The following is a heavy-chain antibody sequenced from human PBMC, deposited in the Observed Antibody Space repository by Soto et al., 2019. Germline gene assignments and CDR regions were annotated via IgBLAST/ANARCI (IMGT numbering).Heavy chain of an antibody. CDR3: ARATGDGTFDF. D-gene: IGHD7-27*01. V-gene: IGHV1-3*01. Sequence: QVHLVQSGAEVRKPGASVKVSCKASGYTFSSYAMHWVRQAPGQRLEWMGWIIAGYGNTKSSQKFQDRVTISRDTSASTAYMELTRLRSADTAVYYCARATGDGTFDFWGQGTLVTVSS. J-gene: IGHJ4*02. CDR1: GYTFSSYA. CDR2: IIAGYGNT.